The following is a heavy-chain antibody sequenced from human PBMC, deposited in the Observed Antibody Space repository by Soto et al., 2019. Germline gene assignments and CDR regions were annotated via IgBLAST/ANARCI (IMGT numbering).Heavy chain of an antibody. Sequence: GGSLRLSCAASGFTFSSYGMHWVHQAPGKGLEWVAVIWYDGSNKYYADSVKGRFTISRDNSKNTLYLQMNSLRAEDTAVYYCARGRYCSGGSCYKFYYYYGMDVWGQGTTVTVSS. CDR1: GFTFSSYG. D-gene: IGHD2-15*01. CDR3: ARGRYCSGGSCYKFYYYYGMDV. CDR2: IWYDGSNK. J-gene: IGHJ6*02. V-gene: IGHV3-33*01.